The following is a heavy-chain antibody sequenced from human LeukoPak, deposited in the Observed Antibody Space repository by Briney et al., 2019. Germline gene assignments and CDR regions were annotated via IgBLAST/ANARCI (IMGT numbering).Heavy chain of an antibody. Sequence: GGSLRLSCAASGFTVSTNYMSWVRQAPGKGLEWVSVIYSGGPTYYANSVKGRFIISRDNSKNTLYLQMNSLRVEDTAVYYCAREYSSSSRYFDYWGQGALVTVS. D-gene: IGHD6-6*01. V-gene: IGHV3-53*01. CDR1: GFTVSTNY. J-gene: IGHJ4*02. CDR2: IYSGGPT. CDR3: AREYSSSSRYFDY.